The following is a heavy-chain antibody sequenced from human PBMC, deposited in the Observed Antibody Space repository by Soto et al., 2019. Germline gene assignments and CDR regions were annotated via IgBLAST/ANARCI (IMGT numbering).Heavy chain of an antibody. D-gene: IGHD4-17*01. Sequence: QVQRQESGPGLVTPSGTLSLTCAVSGASITNNNWWSWVRQPPGEGLEWIGAAHHIGGVSYNPSLRSRVTISVDTSTNQFSLDLSYVTAADTAVYYCTKNSFYALDYWGPGALVTVSS. V-gene: IGHV4-4*02. CDR1: GASITNNNW. CDR2: AHHIGGV. J-gene: IGHJ4*02. CDR3: TKNSFYALDY.